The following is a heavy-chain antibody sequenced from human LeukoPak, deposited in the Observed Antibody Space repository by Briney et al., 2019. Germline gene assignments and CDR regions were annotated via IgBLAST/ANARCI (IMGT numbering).Heavy chain of an antibody. CDR3: ARVRLSRFYGMDV. CDR1: GYTFTGYY. Sequence: ASVKVSCKASGYTFTGYYMHWVRPAPGQGLEWMGWINPNSGGTNYAQKFQGRVTMTRDTSISTAYMELSRLRSDDTAVYYCARVRLSRFYGMDVWGQGTTVIVSS. J-gene: IGHJ6*02. CDR2: INPNSGGT. D-gene: IGHD4/OR15-4a*01. V-gene: IGHV1-2*02.